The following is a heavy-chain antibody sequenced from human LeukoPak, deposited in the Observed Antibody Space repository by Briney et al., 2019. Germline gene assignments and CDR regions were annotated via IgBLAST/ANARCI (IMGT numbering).Heavy chain of an antibody. Sequence: SVKVSCKASGGTFSSYAISWVRQAPGQGLEWMGGIIPIFGTANYAQKFQGRVTITTDESTSTAYMELSSLRSKDTALYYCARVAGPDFAYDSSGYPTDWFDPWGQGTLVTVSS. D-gene: IGHD3-22*01. CDR3: ARVAGPDFAYDSSGYPTDWFDP. J-gene: IGHJ5*02. CDR2: IIPIFGTA. V-gene: IGHV1-69*05. CDR1: GGTFSSYA.